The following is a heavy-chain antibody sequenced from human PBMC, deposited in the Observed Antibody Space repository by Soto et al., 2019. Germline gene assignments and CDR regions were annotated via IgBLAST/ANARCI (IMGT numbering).Heavy chain of an antibody. D-gene: IGHD5-12*01. CDR2: IYYSGST. CDR3: ASTYSGYDSKVASDY. V-gene: IGHV4-59*01. CDR1: GGSISSYY. Sequence: SETLSLTCTVSGGSISSYYWSWIRQPPGKGLEWIGYIYYSGSTNYNPSLKSRVTISVDTSKNQFSLKLSSVTAADTAVYYCASTYSGYDSKVASDYWCQGTLVTVSS. J-gene: IGHJ4*02.